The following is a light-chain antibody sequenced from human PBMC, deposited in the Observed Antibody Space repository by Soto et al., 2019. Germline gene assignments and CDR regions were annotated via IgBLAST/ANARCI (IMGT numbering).Light chain of an antibody. CDR1: QSVSSYY. J-gene: IGKJ2*01. V-gene: IGKV3-20*01. CDR2: GAS. Sequence: EIVLTQSPGTLPLSPGERGTLSCRASQSVSSYYLAWYQQKPGQAPRLLIYGASSRATGIPDRFSGSGSRTDFTLTISRLEPEDFAVYYCQQYAYSPHTFGQGTKLEIK. CDR3: QQYAYSPHT.